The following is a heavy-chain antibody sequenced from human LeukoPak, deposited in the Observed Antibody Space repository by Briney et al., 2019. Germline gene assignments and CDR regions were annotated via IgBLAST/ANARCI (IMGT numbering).Heavy chain of an antibody. Sequence: SETLSLTCTVSGGSISSYYWSWIRQPPGKGLEWIGYIYYSGSTNYNPSLKSRVTISVDTSKNQFSLKLSSVTAADTAVYYCARPVYSSSWYQNWFDPWGQGTLVTVSS. CDR2: IYYSGST. D-gene: IGHD6-13*01. CDR3: ARPVYSSSWYQNWFDP. J-gene: IGHJ5*02. V-gene: IGHV4-59*01. CDR1: GGSISSYY.